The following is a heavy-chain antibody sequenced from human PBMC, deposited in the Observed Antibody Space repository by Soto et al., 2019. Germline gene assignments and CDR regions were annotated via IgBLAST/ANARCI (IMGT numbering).Heavy chain of an antibody. V-gene: IGHV1-18*01. CDR3: ARDREGSGSYPDYYYYYMDV. CDR2: ISAYNGNT. D-gene: IGHD3-10*01. Sequence: ASVKVSCKASGYTFTSYGISWVRQAPGQGLEWMGWISAYNGNTNYAQKLQGRVTMTTDTSTSTAYMELRSLRSDDTAVYYCARDREGSGSYPDYYYYYMDVWGKGTTVTVSS. J-gene: IGHJ6*03. CDR1: GYTFTSYG.